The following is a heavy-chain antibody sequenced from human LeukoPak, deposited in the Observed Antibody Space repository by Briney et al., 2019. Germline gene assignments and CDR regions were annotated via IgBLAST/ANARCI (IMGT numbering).Heavy chain of an antibody. CDR2: IRYDGSNK. J-gene: IGHJ4*02. CDR1: GFTFSSYG. V-gene: IGHV3-30*02. CDR3: AKEGTIFGVVTPHLDY. D-gene: IGHD3-3*01. Sequence: GGSLRLSCAASGFTFSSYGMHWVCQAPGKGLEWVAFIRYDGSNKYYADSVKGRFTISRDNSKNTLYLQMNSLRAEDTAVYYCAKEGTIFGVVTPHLDYWGQGTLVTVSS.